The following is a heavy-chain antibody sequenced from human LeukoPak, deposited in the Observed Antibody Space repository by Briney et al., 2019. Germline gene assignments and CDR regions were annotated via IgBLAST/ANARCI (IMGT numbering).Heavy chain of an antibody. J-gene: IGHJ4*02. CDR2: ISYDGSNR. D-gene: IGHD5-12*01. V-gene: IGHV3-30*18. CDR1: GFTFSNYG. Sequence: GGSLRLSCAASGFTFSNYGIHWVRQAPGEGLEWVAIISYDGSNRYYADSVKGRFTISRDNFRNTLYLQMNSLRPEDTAVYYCVKDLFGYGYMSPFDNWGQGTLVTVSS. CDR3: VKDLFGYGYMSPFDN.